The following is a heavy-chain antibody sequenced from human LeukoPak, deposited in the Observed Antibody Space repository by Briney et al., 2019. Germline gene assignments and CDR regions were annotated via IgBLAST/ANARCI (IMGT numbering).Heavy chain of an antibody. CDR1: GYTFTSDG. D-gene: IGHD3-10*01. J-gene: IGHJ4*02. CDR2: ISAYNGNT. Sequence: ASVKVSCKASGYTFTSDGISWVRQAPGQGLEWMGWISAYNGNTNYAQKLQGRVTMTTDTSTSTAYMELRSLRSDDTAVYYCARDGANYYGSGSYDYWGQGTLVTVSS. V-gene: IGHV1-18*01. CDR3: ARDGANYYGSGSYDY.